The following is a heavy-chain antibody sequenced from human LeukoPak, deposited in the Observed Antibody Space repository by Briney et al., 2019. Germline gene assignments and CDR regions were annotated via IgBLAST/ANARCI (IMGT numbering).Heavy chain of an antibody. CDR1: GGSISSDY. D-gene: IGHD3-10*01. CDR3: ARSGSRAYGMDV. V-gene: IGHV4-59*01. J-gene: IGHJ6*02. Sequence: PSESLSLTCSVSGGSISSDYCSWIRQPPGKGLEWIGRIDYSGSTNYNPSLKSRVTISVDTSKNQFSLKLSSVTAADTAVYYCARSGSRAYGMDVWGQGTTVTVSS. CDR2: IDYSGST.